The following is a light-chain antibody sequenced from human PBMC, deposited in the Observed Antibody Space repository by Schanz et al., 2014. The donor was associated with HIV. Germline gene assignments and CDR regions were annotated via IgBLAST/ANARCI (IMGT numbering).Light chain of an antibody. Sequence: QSVLAQPPSVSGAPGQRVTISCTGSSSNIGADYDVHWYQLLPGTAPKLLIFDNTHRPSGVPARFSGSKSGSSASLAISGLQAEDESAYFCQSFDSSLNGVVFGGGTKVTV. CDR2: DNT. CDR1: SSNIGADYD. CDR3: QSFDSSLNGVV. V-gene: IGLV1-40*01. J-gene: IGLJ3*02.